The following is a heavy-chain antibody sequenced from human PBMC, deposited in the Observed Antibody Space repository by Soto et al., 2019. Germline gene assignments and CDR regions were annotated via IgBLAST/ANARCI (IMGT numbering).Heavy chain of an antibody. Sequence: PSETLSLTCTVSAGSISSYYWIWIRQPPGKGLEWIGYIYYSGSTNYNPSLKSRVTISVDTSKNQFSLKLSSVTAADTAVYYCARVSGGDYSYYYGMDVCRRRPT. CDR2: IYYSGST. CDR1: AGSISSYY. CDR3: ARVSGGDYSYYYGMDV. V-gene: IGHV4-59*01. J-gene: IGHJ6*02. D-gene: IGHD3-10*01.